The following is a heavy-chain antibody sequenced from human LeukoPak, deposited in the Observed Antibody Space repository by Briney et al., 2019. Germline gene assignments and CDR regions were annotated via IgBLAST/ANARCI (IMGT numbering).Heavy chain of an antibody. Sequence: PGGSLRLSCAASGFTFSHYAMSWVRQIPGKGLDWVSRISGYSGRTYYTDFVKGRFTISRDNFNNTLYLQMSSLRAEDTALYYCAKFLGGDEKVDAFDVWGPGTRVTVSS. CDR3: AKFLGGDEKVDAFDV. D-gene: IGHD5-12*01. CDR2: ISGYSGRT. V-gene: IGHV3-23*01. CDR1: GFTFSHYA. J-gene: IGHJ3*01.